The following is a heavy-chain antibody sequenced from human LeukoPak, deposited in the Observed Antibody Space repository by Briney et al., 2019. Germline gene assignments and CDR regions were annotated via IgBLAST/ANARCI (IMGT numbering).Heavy chain of an antibody. CDR3: AREHDLWSDY. Sequence: GGSLRLSCAASGFTFSDYYMSWIRQAPGKGLEWVSSISASSSSIYYADSVKGRFTISRDNAKNSLYLQMNSLRAEDTAVYYCAREHDLWSDYWGQGTLVTVSS. D-gene: IGHD3-10*01. J-gene: IGHJ4*02. CDR1: GFTFSDYY. V-gene: IGHV3-11*04. CDR2: ISASSSSI.